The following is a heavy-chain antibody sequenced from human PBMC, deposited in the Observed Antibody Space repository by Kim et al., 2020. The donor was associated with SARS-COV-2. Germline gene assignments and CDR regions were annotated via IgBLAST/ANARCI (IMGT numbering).Heavy chain of an antibody. CDR2: IYFSGST. D-gene: IGHD6-13*01. Sequence: SETLSLTCTVSGDSISSSTYYWGWIRQPPGKGLEWIGTIYFSGSTYYNPSLKSRVTISVDSSKNQFSLKLSSVTAADTAVYYCARGIAATGHSRVLGYWGQGTLVTVSS. CDR3: ARGIAATGHSRVLGY. V-gene: IGHV4-39*01. CDR1: GDSISSSTYY. J-gene: IGHJ4*02.